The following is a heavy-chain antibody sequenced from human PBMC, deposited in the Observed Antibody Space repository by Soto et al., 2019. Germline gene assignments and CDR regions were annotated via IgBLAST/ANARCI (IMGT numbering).Heavy chain of an antibody. D-gene: IGHD3-22*01. V-gene: IGHV1-18*01. CDR1: GYTCTSYG. J-gene: IGHJ3*02. Sequence: QVQLVQSVAEVKKPGASVTVSCKASGYTCTSYGISWVRHAPGQGLEWMGWISAYNGNTNYAQKLQGRVTMTTGKSTSTAYMELRSLRSDDTAVYYWAREGSGYFDIWGQGKMVTVSS. CDR3: AREGSGYFDI. CDR2: ISAYNGNT.